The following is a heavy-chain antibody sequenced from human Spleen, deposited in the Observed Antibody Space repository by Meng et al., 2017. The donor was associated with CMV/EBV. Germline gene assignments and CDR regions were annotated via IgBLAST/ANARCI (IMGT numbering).Heavy chain of an antibody. Sequence: GSLRLSCTVSGGSIRSSSYYWGWIRQPPGKGLEWIGTIFYSGTTYYNPSLKSRVTISVDTSKNQFSLKLSSVTAADTAVYYCARRKWFGELFYFDYWGQGTLVTVSS. D-gene: IGHD3-10*01. J-gene: IGHJ4*02. CDR3: ARRKWFGELFYFDY. V-gene: IGHV4-39*07. CDR2: IFYSGTT. CDR1: GGSIRSSSYY.